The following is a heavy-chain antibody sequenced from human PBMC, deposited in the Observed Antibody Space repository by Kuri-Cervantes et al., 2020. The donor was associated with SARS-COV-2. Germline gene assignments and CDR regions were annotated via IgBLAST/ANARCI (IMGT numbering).Heavy chain of an antibody. Sequence: GGSLRLSCAASGFTFSSYSMNWVRQAPGKGLEWVSSISSSSSYIYYADSVKGRFTISRDNSKNTLYLQMNSLRAEDTAVYYCARDLYMRRLDAFDIWGQGTMVTVSS. J-gene: IGHJ3*02. CDR3: ARDLYMRRLDAFDI. CDR2: ISSSSSYI. CDR1: GFTFSSYS. V-gene: IGHV3-21*01. D-gene: IGHD1-1*01.